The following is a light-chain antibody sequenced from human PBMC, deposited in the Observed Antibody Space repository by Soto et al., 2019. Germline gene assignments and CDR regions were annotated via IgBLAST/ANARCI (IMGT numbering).Light chain of an antibody. CDR3: QQFGSSSFT. CDR1: QSVSSNY. V-gene: IGKV3-20*01. CDR2: GAS. J-gene: IGKJ3*01. Sequence: EIVLTQSPGTLYLSPGERATLSCRASQSVSSNYLAWYQQKPGQAPRLLIYGASTRATGIPDRFSGSGSGTDFTLTISRLEPDDFAVYYCQQFGSSSFTFGPGTKVDIK.